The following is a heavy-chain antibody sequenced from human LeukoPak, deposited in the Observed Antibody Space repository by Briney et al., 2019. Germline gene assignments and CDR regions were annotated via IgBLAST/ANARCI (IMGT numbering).Heavy chain of an antibody. Sequence: GGSLRLSCAASGFTFSRFWMCRVRQTPGKGLEWVANVKQDGSEKYYVDSVKGRFTITRDNAKNSLYLQMNSLRAEDTAVYYCARYGSIVAAGTFDYWGQGTLVTVSS. CDR3: ARYGSIVAAGTFDY. CDR1: GFTFSRFW. D-gene: IGHD6-13*01. V-gene: IGHV3-7*04. J-gene: IGHJ4*02. CDR2: VKQDGSEK.